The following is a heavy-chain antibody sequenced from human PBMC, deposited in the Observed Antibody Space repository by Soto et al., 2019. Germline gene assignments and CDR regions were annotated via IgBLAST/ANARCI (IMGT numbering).Heavy chain of an antibody. CDR3: ASSPALYYYASGSRGFDP. D-gene: IGHD3-10*01. J-gene: IGHJ5*02. CDR1: GGSFNGYY. Sequence: QVHLQQLGAGLLKASETLSLTCAVYGGSFNGYYWSWMRQPPGKGLEWIGEVHHGGNTNYTPSLTSRVTLSGDTSKKPFSLTLRSVTAADTAVYYCASSPALYYYASGSRGFDPWGQGTLVTVSS. V-gene: IGHV4-34*02. CDR2: VHHGGNT.